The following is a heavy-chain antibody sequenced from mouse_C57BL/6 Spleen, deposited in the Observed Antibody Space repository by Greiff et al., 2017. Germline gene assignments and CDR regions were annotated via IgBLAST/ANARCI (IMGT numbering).Heavy chain of an antibody. J-gene: IGHJ2*01. D-gene: IGHD1-1*01. V-gene: IGHV1-80*01. CDR1: GYAFSSYW. CDR3: ARGRDTTVFDY. CDR2: IYPGDGDT. Sequence: QVQLQQSGAELVKPGASVKISCKASGYAFSSYWMNWVKQRPGKGLEWIGQIYPGDGDTNYNGKFKGKATLTADKSSSTAYMQLSSLTSEDSAVYFCARGRDTTVFDYWGQGTTLTVSS.